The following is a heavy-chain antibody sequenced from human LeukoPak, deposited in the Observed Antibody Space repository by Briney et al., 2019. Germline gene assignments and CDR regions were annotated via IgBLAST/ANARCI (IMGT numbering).Heavy chain of an antibody. Sequence: ASVKVSRKASGYTFTGYYMHWVRQAPGQGLEWMGWINPNSGGTNYAQKFQGRVTMTRDTSISTAYMELSRLRSDDTAVYYCAREGPDYGGEAPDIFDYWGQGTLVTVSS. D-gene: IGHD4-23*01. J-gene: IGHJ4*02. CDR1: GYTFTGYY. CDR2: INPNSGGT. V-gene: IGHV1-2*02. CDR3: AREGPDYGGEAPDIFDY.